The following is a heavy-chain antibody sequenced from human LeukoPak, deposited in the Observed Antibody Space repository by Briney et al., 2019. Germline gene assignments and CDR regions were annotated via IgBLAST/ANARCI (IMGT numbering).Heavy chain of an antibody. CDR3: ARERGGVVGGSLDAFDI. J-gene: IGHJ3*02. V-gene: IGHV3-53*01. Sequence: GGSLRLSCAASVFTDCINYMSGVRQAPGGGVEWVSFIYSGGTKYYADSVKGRFTISRDNSKNTLYLQMNSLRAEDTAVYYCARERGGVVGGSLDAFDIWGQGTMVTVSS. D-gene: IGHD1-26*01. CDR2: IYSGGTK. CDR1: VFTDCINY.